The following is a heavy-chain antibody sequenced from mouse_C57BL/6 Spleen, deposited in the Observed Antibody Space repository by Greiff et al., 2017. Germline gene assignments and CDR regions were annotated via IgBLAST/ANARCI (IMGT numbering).Heavy chain of an antibody. Sequence: QVHVKQSGAELVRPGASVKLSCKASGYTFTDYCINWVKQRPGQGLEWIARIYPGSGNTYYNEKFKGKATLTAEKSSSTAYMQLSSLTSEDSAVYFCAGYSPWFAYWGQGTLVTVSA. D-gene: IGHD2-12*01. J-gene: IGHJ3*01. CDR1: GYTFTDYC. CDR2: IYPGSGNT. V-gene: IGHV1-76*01. CDR3: AGYSPWFAY.